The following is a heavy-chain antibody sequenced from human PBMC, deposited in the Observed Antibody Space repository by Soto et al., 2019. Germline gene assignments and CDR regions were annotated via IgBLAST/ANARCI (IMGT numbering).Heavy chain of an antibody. CDR3: ARTPQSDLGSSSSFDY. Sequence: ASVKVSCKASGYTFTGYYMHCVRQAPGQGLEWMGWINPNSGGTNYAQKLQGRVTMTRDTSISTAYMELSRLRSDDTAVYYCARTPQSDLGSSSSFDYWGQGTLVTVSS. CDR2: INPNSGGT. D-gene: IGHD6-6*01. J-gene: IGHJ4*02. V-gene: IGHV1-2*02. CDR1: GYTFTGYY.